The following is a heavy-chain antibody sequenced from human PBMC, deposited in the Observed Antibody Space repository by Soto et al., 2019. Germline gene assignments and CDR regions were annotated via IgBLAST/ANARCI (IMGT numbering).Heavy chain of an antibody. J-gene: IGHJ4*02. Sequence: GGSLRLSCAASGFTFNTQGMHWVRHAPGKGLEWVAVIWYDGSQRYYADFVRGRFTTSRDNSQNTLYLQMTSLRAEDTAVYYCARIDDYGDYVTDYWGQGALVTVSS. CDR3: ARIDDYGDYVTDY. V-gene: IGHV3-33*01. D-gene: IGHD4-17*01. CDR2: IWYDGSQR. CDR1: GFTFNTQG.